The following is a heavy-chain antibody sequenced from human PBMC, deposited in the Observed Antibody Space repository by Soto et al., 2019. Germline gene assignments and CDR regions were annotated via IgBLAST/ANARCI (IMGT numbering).Heavy chain of an antibody. CDR1: GGSFSGYY. Sequence: TLSLTCAVYGGSFSGYYWSWIRQPPGKGLEWIGEINHSGSTNYNPSLKSRVTISVDTSKNQFSLKLSSVTAADTAVYYCARGRADYVWGSYRHNWFDPWGQGTLVTVSS. V-gene: IGHV4-34*01. D-gene: IGHD3-16*02. CDR2: INHSGST. J-gene: IGHJ5*02. CDR3: ARGRADYVWGSYRHNWFDP.